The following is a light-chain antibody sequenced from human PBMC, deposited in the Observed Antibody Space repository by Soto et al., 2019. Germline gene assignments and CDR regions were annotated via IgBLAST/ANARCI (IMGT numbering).Light chain of an antibody. CDR3: ETWDFNTRV. J-gene: IGLJ3*02. CDR1: SGHSSYI. CDR2: LEGSGSY. Sequence: QLVLTQSSSASASLGSSVKLTCTLSSGHSSYIIAWHQQQPGKAPRYLMKLEGSGSYNKGSGVPDRFSGSSSGADRYLTISNLQFEDEADFYCETWDFNTRVCGGGTKLTVL. V-gene: IGLV4-60*02.